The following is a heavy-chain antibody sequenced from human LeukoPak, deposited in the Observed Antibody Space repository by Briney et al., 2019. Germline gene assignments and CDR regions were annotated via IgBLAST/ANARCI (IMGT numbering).Heavy chain of an antibody. Sequence: GRSLRLSCAASGFTFSSYGMHWVRQAPGKGLEWVAFIRYDGSNKYYADSVKGRFTISRDNSKNTLYLQMNSLRAEDTAVYYCAKDGTWFGTSYYYYYMDVWGKGTTVTISS. CDR2: IRYDGSNK. J-gene: IGHJ6*03. CDR3: AKDGTWFGTSYYYYYMDV. D-gene: IGHD3-10*01. CDR1: GFTFSSYG. V-gene: IGHV3-30*02.